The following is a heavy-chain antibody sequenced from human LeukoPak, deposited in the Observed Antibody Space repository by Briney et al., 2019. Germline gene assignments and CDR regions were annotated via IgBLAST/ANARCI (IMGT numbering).Heavy chain of an antibody. CDR1: GFTFSSYA. Sequence: GGSLRLSWAASGFTFSSYAMSWVRQAPGKGLEWVSAISGSGGSTYYADSVKGRFTISRDNSKNTLYLQMNSLRAEDTAVYYCARDGKDYYYYGMDVWGQGTTVTVSS. CDR3: ARDGKDYYYYGMDV. D-gene: IGHD1-1*01. J-gene: IGHJ6*02. CDR2: ISGSGGST. V-gene: IGHV3-23*01.